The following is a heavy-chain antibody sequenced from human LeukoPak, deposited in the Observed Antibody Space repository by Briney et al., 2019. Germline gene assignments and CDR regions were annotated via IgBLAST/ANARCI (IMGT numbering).Heavy chain of an antibody. CDR2: INHSGST. CDR3: ARGPSRVLDY. D-gene: IGHD3-10*01. J-gene: IGHJ4*02. V-gene: IGHV4-34*01. CDR1: GGSFSGYY. Sequence: SETLSLTCAVYGGSFSGYYWSWIRQPPGKGLEWIGEINHSGSTNYNPSLKSRVTISVDTSKNQFSLKLSSVAAADTAVYYCARGPSRVLDYWGQGTLVTVSS.